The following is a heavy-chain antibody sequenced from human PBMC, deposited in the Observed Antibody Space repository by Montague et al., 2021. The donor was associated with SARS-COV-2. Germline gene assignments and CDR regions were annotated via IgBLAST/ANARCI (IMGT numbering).Heavy chain of an antibody. CDR1: GFSLSTSKMC. CDR2: IDWSDGK. CDR3: ARSAPGSGGSCFSGWFDP. V-gene: IGHV2-70*01. D-gene: IGHD2-15*01. Sequence: PALVKPTQTLTLTCTFSGFSLSTSKMCVSWIRQSPGKALEWLALIDWSDGKYYNTSLKTRLTISEDPSKNQVVLTMTNMDPVDTATYFCARSAPGSGGSCFSGWFDPWGQGTLVIVSS. J-gene: IGHJ5*02.